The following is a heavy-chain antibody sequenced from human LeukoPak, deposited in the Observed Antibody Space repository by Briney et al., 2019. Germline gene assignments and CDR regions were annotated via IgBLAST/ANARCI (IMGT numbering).Heavy chain of an antibody. J-gene: IGHJ5*02. D-gene: IGHD6-6*01. Sequence: SVKVSCKACGGTFSSYAISWVRQAPGQGLEWMGRIIPIFGTANYAQKFQGRVTITTDESTSTAYMELSSLRSEDTAVYYCARDHSSSGEGNWFDPWGQGTLVTVSS. CDR3: ARDHSSSGEGNWFDP. CDR2: IIPIFGTA. V-gene: IGHV1-69*05. CDR1: GGTFSSYA.